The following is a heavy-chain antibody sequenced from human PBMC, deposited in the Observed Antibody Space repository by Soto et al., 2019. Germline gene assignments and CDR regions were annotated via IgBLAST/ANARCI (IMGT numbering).Heavy chain of an antibody. D-gene: IGHD6-19*01. Sequence: QVQLVESRGGVVQPGRSLRLSCAASGFTFSNYAMHWVRQAPGKGLEWMALISYDGSNKYYADSVKGRFTISRDNSKNTLFLQMNSLRAEDTAVYYCAKEGAVPADLDYWGQGTLVTVSS. V-gene: IGHV3-30*18. CDR3: AKEGAVPADLDY. CDR2: ISYDGSNK. CDR1: GFTFSNYA. J-gene: IGHJ4*02.